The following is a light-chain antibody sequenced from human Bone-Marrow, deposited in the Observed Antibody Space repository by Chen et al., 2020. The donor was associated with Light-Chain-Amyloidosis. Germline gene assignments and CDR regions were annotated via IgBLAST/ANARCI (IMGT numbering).Light chain of an antibody. CDR2: DDS. V-gene: IGLV3-21*02. Sequence: SYVLTQPSSVSVAPGQTATIACGGNNIGSTSVHWYQQTPGQAPLLVGYDDSDRPSGIPERVSGSKSGNTATLTISRVEAGDEADYYCQVWDRSSDRPVFGGGTKLTVL. CDR3: QVWDRSSDRPV. J-gene: IGLJ3*02. CDR1: NIGSTS.